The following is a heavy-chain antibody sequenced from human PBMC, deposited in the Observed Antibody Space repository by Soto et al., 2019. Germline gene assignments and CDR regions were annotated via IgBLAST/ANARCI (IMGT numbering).Heavy chain of an antibody. V-gene: IGHV3-48*01. CDR3: ARDLGWAFDC. CDR2: ISAGGRPI. CDR1: GFTFSTFS. Sequence: EVQLVESGGGLVQPGGSLSLSCAASGFTFSTFSMNWVRQAPGRGLEWISYISAGGRPISYADSVKGRFTISRDNAKXXXXXXXXXXXXXXXAVYYCARDLGWAFDCWGQGTLVTVSS. J-gene: IGHJ4*02. D-gene: IGHD3-10*01.